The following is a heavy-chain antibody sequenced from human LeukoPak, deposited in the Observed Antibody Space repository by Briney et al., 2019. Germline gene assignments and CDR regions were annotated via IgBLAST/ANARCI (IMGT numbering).Heavy chain of an antibody. D-gene: IGHD2-8*01. Sequence: SVKVSCKASGRNFSSYAINWVRQAPGQGLEWMGRINPILGITNYAQKYQGRVTITANKSTSTAYMELSSLRSEDTAVYYCARVEDCSNGICPFDYWGQGTLVTVSS. CDR1: GRNFSSYA. V-gene: IGHV1-69*04. J-gene: IGHJ4*02. CDR2: INPILGIT. CDR3: ARVEDCSNGICPFDY.